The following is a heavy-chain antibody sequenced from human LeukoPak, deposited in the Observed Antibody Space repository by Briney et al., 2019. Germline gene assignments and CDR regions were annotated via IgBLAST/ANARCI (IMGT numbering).Heavy chain of an antibody. CDR1: GFVFSSYW. CDR2: IYTDGSYT. V-gene: IGHV3-74*01. J-gene: IGHJ4*02. Sequence: PGGSLRPSCAASGFVFSSYWMHWVRQAPGKGLVWVSRIYTDGSYTNYADSVKGRFTISRDNAKNTLSLHMNSLRAEDMAVYYCARRDDESLDHWGQGTLVTVSS. CDR3: ARRDDESLDH. D-gene: IGHD3-16*01.